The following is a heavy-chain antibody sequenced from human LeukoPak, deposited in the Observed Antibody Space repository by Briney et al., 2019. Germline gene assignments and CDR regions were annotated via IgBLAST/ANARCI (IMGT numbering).Heavy chain of an antibody. CDR2: IIRIFGTA. J-gene: IGHJ4*02. V-gene: IGHV1-69*05. Sequence: SVKVSCKASGGTFSSYAISWVRQAPGQGLEWMGRIIRIFGTANYAQKFQGRVTITTDESTSTAYMELSSLRSEDTAVYYCARDPTHYYDSSGYGPMYYWGQGTLVTVSS. CDR1: GGTFSSYA. D-gene: IGHD3-22*01. CDR3: ARDPTHYYDSSGYGPMYY.